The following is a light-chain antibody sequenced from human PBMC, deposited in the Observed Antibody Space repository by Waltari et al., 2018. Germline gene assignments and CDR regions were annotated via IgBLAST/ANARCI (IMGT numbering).Light chain of an antibody. J-gene: IGLJ3*02. CDR1: SSAVGGYNY. Sequence: QSALTQPRSVSGSPGQSVTISCTGTSSAVGGYNYVSWYQQHPGKAPKLMIYDVSKRPSGVPDRFSGSKSGNTASLTIPGLQAEDEADYYCCSYAGSYLWVFGGGTKLTVL. CDR2: DVS. V-gene: IGLV2-11*01. CDR3: CSYAGSYLWV.